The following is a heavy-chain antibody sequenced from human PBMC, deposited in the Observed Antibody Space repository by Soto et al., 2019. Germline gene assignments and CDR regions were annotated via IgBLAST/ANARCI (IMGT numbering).Heavy chain of an antibody. CDR2: INNHGGST. Sequence: EVQLVESGGGLVQPGGSLRLSCAASGFTFSSYAMHWVRQAPGKGLEYVSTINNHGGSTYYANSVKGRFTISRDNSKNALYLQRGSLRAEDMAVFGFATTIAAAGVYYFNYWGQGSLVTASS. CDR3: ATTIAAAGVYYFNY. V-gene: IGHV3-64*01. J-gene: IGHJ4*02. CDR1: GFTFSSYA. D-gene: IGHD6-13*01.